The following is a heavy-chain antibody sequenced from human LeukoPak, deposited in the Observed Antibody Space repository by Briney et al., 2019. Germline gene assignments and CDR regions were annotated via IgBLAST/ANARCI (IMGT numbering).Heavy chain of an antibody. CDR3: TADGVVYH. CDR1: GFTLSDSA. V-gene: IGHV3-73*01. J-gene: IGHJ4*02. D-gene: IGHD2-8*01. Sequence: PGGSLKLSCEASGFTLSDSAIHWVRQASGKGLEWVGLVDRPAKSYATAYAASVGGRFTISRDDSKNAAYLQMDSLNTEDTAVYYCTADGVVYHWGQGTLVTVSS. CDR2: VDRPAKSYAT.